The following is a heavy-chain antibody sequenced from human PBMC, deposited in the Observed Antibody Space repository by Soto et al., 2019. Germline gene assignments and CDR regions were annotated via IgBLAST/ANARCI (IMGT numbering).Heavy chain of an antibody. CDR3: ARDEGGIVVVPAARAFDY. Sequence: ASVKVSCKASGGTFSSYAISWVRQAPGQGLEWMGGIIPILGIANYAQKFQGRVTITADKSTSTAYMELSSLRSEDTAVYYCARDEGGIVVVPAARAFDYWGQEPWSPSPQ. D-gene: IGHD2-2*01. CDR1: GGTFSSYA. CDR2: IIPILGIA. J-gene: IGHJ4*01. V-gene: IGHV1-69*10.